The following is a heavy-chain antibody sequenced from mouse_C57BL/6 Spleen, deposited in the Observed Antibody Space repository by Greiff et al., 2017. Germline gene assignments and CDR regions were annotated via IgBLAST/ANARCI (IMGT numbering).Heavy chain of an antibody. J-gene: IGHJ3*01. CDR3: TSYDYDGPWFAY. Sequence: QVQLKESGAELVRPGASVTLSCKASGYTFTDYEMHWVKQTPVHGLEWIGAIDPETGGTAYNQQFKGKAILTADKSSSTAYMELRSLTSEDSAVYYCTSYDYDGPWFAYWGQGTLVTVSA. D-gene: IGHD2-4*01. V-gene: IGHV1-15*01. CDR1: GYTFTDYE. CDR2: IDPETGGT.